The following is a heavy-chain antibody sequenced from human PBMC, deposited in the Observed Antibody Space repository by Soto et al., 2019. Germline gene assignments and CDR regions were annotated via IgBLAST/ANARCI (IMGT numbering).Heavy chain of an antibody. CDR3: SIAQIKQSFQLYGSYNWFDP. CDR1: GYTFTSYD. Sequence: GASVKVSCKASGYTFTSYDINWVRQATGQGLEWMGWMNPNSGNTGYAQKFQGRVTMTRNTSISTAYMELSSLRSEDTAVYYCSIAQIKQSFQLYGSYNWFDPWGQGTLVTVSS. V-gene: IGHV1-8*01. CDR2: MNPNSGNT. J-gene: IGHJ5*02. D-gene: IGHD2-8*01.